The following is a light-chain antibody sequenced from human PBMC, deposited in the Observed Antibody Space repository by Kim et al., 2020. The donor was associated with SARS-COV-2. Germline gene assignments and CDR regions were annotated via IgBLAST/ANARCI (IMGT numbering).Light chain of an antibody. J-gene: IGLJ2*01. CDR1: SNDIGSYSL. Sequence: QSALTQPASVSGSPGQSITISCTGTSNDIGSYSLVSWYQQYPGEAPKLMIYEGSKRPSGVSPRFSCSKSGNTASLTISGLQAEDEAEYYCCSHAGGGTMLFGGGTQLTVL. CDR2: EGS. V-gene: IGLV2-23*01. CDR3: CSHAGGGTML.